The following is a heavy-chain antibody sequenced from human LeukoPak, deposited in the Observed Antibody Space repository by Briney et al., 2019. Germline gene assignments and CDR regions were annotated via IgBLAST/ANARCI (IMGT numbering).Heavy chain of an antibody. CDR3: ARDTQSPILRYFEY. CDR1: GFTFSSYW. Sequence: QPGGSLRLSCAASGFTFSSYWMSWVRQAPGKGLEWVANIKQDGSEKYYVDSVKGRFTISRDNAKNSLYLQMNSLRAEDTALYYCARDTQSPILRYFEYWGQGTLVTVSS. CDR2: IKQDGSEK. V-gene: IGHV3-7*03. D-gene: IGHD3-9*01. J-gene: IGHJ4*02.